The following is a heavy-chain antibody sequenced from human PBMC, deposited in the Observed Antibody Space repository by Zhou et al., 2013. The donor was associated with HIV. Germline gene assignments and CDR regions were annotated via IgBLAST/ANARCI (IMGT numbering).Heavy chain of an antibody. Sequence: QVQLVQSGAEVKEPGSSVKVSCQASGGTFSSDAISWVRQAPGQGLEWMGRISPMFGISNYAQKFQGRLNIYADRSTSTAYMELSSLKSEDTAVYYCASCVVPPGTSYYYYMDVWGKGTTVSVSS. J-gene: IGHJ6*03. D-gene: IGHD2-2*01. CDR3: ASCVVPPGTSYYYYMDV. CDR1: GGTFSSDA. CDR2: ISPMFGIS. V-gene: IGHV1-69*04.